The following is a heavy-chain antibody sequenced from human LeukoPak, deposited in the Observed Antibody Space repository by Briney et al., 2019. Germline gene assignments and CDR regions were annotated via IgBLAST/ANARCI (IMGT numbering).Heavy chain of an antibody. Sequence: ASVKVSCKVSGYTLTELSMHWVRQAPGKGLEWMGGFDPEDGETIYAQKFQGRVTMTEDTSTDTAYMELSSLRSEDTAVYYCARVLRKPYSSSWYFDYWGQGTLVTVSS. CDR3: ARVLRKPYSSSWYFDY. D-gene: IGHD6-13*01. CDR1: GYTLTELS. J-gene: IGHJ4*02. CDR2: FDPEDGET. V-gene: IGHV1-24*01.